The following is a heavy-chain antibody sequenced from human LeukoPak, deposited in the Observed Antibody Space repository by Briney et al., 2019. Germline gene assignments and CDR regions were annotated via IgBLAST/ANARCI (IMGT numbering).Heavy chain of an antibody. CDR1: GFTFSNAW. V-gene: IGHV3-15*07. CDR3: TTDPDIVVVVAATQN. CDR2: IKSKTDGGTT. J-gene: IGHJ1*01. Sequence: GGSLRLSCAASGFTFSNAWMNWVRQAPGKGLGWVGRIKSKTDGGTTDYAAPVKGRFTISRDDSKNTLYLQMNSLKTEDTAVYYCTTDPDIVVVVAATQNWGQGTLVTVSS. D-gene: IGHD2-15*01.